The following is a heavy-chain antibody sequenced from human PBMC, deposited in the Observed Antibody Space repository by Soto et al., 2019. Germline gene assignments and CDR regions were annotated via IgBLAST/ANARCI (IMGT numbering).Heavy chain of an antibody. CDR3: TRDPYSGSYSAGTFDY. V-gene: IGHV3-49*04. CDR2: IRSKAYGGTT. CDR1: GFTFGDYA. Sequence: LRLSCTASGFTFGDYAMSWVRQAPGKGLEWVGFIRSKAYGGTTEYAASVKGRFTISRDDSKSIAYLQMNSLKTEDTAVYYCTRDPYSGSYSAGTFDYWGQGTLVTVSS. D-gene: IGHD1-26*01. J-gene: IGHJ4*02.